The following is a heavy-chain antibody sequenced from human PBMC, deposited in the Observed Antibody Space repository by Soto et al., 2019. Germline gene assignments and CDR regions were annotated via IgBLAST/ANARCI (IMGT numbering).Heavy chain of an antibody. CDR2: ISAYDGNT. D-gene: IGHD4-4*01. CDR1: GYTFSSFG. J-gene: IGHJ4*02. V-gene: IGHV1-18*01. Sequence: ASVKVSCKASGYTFSSFGISWVRQAPGQGLEWMGWISAYDGNTNYAQKLQGRVTLTTDTSTNTVYMELRSLTSDDTAVYYCARDAPRLSTITTDYWGQGTQVTVSS. CDR3: ARDAPRLSTITTDY.